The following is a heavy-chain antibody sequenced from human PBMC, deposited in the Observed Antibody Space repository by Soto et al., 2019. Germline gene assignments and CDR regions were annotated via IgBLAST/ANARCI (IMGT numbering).Heavy chain of an antibody. Sequence: QVPLVQSGAEVKKPGSSVTVSCKASGGTFSSYAIHWVRQAPGQGLEWMGGIIPMYGPAKYAQRFQGRVTITADESTTTVYMGLTSLTSQDTAVYYCARVTAMVRGVIDNWFDTWGHGTLVTVSS. CDR1: GGTFSSYA. D-gene: IGHD3-10*01. J-gene: IGHJ5*01. CDR3: ARVTAMVRGVIDNWFDT. CDR2: IIPMYGPA. V-gene: IGHV1-69*01.